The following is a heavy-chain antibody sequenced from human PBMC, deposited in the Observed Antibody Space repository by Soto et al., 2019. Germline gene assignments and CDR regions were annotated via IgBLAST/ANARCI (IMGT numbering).Heavy chain of an antibody. V-gene: IGHV3-15*07. J-gene: IGHJ4*01. CDR2: IKGKIDGGTT. CDR1: GFIFSTAW. CDR3: TTDSHFSTRLVRFDL. Sequence: PGGSLRLSCAASGFIFSTAWINWVRQAPGKGLEWVGRIKGKIDGGTTDFAASVKGRFAISRDDSQDTMFLQMNSLKSEDTAVYYCTTDSHFSTRLVRFDLWGRGTLVTVSS. D-gene: IGHD3-3*02.